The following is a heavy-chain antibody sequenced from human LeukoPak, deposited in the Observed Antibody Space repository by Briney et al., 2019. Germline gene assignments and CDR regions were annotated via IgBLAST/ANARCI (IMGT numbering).Heavy chain of an antibody. CDR3: ARDTVVTVPTYYFDY. Sequence: ASVKVSCKASGYTFTGYYMHWVRQAPGQGLEWMGWINPNSGGTNYAQKFQGRVTMTRDTSISTAYKELSRLRSDDTAVYYCARDTVVTVPTYYFDYWGQGTLVTVSS. V-gene: IGHV1-2*02. D-gene: IGHD2-15*01. J-gene: IGHJ4*02. CDR1: GYTFTGYY. CDR2: INPNSGGT.